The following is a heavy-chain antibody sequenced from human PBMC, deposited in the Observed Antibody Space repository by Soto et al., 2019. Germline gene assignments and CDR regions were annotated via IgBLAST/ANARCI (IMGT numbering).Heavy chain of an antibody. CDR3: ARHRRLLPPREGFDAFDI. CDR1: GYTFTSYY. CDR2: INPSGGST. Sequence: ASVKVSCKASGYTFTSYYMHWVRQAPGQGLEWMGIINPSGGSTSYAQKFQGRVTMTRDTSTSTVYMELSSLKASDTAMYYCARHRRLLPPREGFDAFDIWGQGTMVTVSS. J-gene: IGHJ3*02. V-gene: IGHV1-46*01.